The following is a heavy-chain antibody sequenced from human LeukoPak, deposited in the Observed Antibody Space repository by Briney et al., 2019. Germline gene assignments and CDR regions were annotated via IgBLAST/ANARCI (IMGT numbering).Heavy chain of an antibody. Sequence: ASVKVSCKSSGYTFTNYGISWVRQAPGQGLEGMGWISGYNGDTRYAQDLQGRVTVTTDTSTSTSYMELRSLRSDDTAVYYCARAPNYSGSGSPFWEVWGQGTLVTVSS. J-gene: IGHJ4*02. CDR2: ISGYNGDT. CDR1: GYTFTNYG. V-gene: IGHV1-18*01. CDR3: ARAPNYSGSGSPFWEV. D-gene: IGHD3-10*01.